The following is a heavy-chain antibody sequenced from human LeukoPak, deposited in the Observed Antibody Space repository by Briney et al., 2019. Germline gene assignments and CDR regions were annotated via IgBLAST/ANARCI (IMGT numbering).Heavy chain of an antibody. V-gene: IGHV1-2*02. J-gene: IGHJ6*03. CDR1: GYTFTGYY. Sequence: ASVKVSCKASGYTFTGYYMHWVRQAPGQGLEWMGWINPNSGGTNYAQKFQGRATMTRDTSISTAYMELSRLRSDDTAVYYCARYCSGGSCSQSNYYYYMDVWGKGTTVTVSS. CDR2: INPNSGGT. CDR3: ARYCSGGSCSQSNYYYYMDV. D-gene: IGHD2-15*01.